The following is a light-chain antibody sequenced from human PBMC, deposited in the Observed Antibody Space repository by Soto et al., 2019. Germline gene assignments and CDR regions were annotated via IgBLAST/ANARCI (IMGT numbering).Light chain of an antibody. J-gene: IGKJ1*01. CDR2: WAS. CDR3: HQYYGTST. Sequence: DIGETQSSDSLAMSLGERATIDCTSSLSVLFRSNNKNYLAWYQQKPGQPPRILISWASTRESWVPDRFSGSGSGTDFTLTISSLQPEDMAVYYCHQYYGTSTFAQGTKVDIK. CDR1: LSVLFRSNNKNY. V-gene: IGKV4-1*01.